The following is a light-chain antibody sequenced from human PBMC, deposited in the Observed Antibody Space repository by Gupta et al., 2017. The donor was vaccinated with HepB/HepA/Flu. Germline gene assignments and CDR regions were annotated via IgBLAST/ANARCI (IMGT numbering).Light chain of an antibody. CDR3: QAWDSSTVV. V-gene: IGLV3-1*01. CDR2: QDS. Sequence: SYELTQPPSVSVSPGQTASITCSGDKLGDKYACWYQQKPGQSPVLVIYQDSQRPSRIPERFSGSTSGNTATLTIRGTQAMDEADYYCQAWDSSTVVFGGGTKLTVL. J-gene: IGLJ2*01. CDR1: KLGDKY.